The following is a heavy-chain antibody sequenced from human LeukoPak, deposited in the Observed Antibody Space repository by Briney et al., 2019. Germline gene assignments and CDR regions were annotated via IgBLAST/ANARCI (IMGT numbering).Heavy chain of an antibody. D-gene: IGHD1-1*01. J-gene: IGHJ5*02. CDR1: GGSFSNYY. V-gene: IGHV4-34*01. CDR3: ARVPDITARPCDT. CDR2: ISHTGDIV. Sequence: PSEALSLTCAVYGGSFSNYYWTWIRLTPGRGLEWIGEISHTGDIVNYKPSLRSRVTISVDSSKKQFSLKLTSVTAADTGVYHCARVPDITARPCDTWGPGTLVTVSS.